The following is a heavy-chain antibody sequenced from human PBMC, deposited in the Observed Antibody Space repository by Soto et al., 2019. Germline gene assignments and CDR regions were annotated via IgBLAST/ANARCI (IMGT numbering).Heavy chain of an antibody. CDR1: SGSFSGHY. J-gene: IGHJ4*02. Sequence: QVQLQQWGAGLLKPSETLSLTCAVYSGSFSGHYWSWIRQPPGKGLEWIGELYQGLSIVYNPSLESRVTISGDSPKNQFSLKLRSVTAADTAIYYCARHGGYYFDYWGQGTLVTVSS. CDR2: LYQGLSI. V-gene: IGHV4-34*01. CDR3: ARHGGYYFDY.